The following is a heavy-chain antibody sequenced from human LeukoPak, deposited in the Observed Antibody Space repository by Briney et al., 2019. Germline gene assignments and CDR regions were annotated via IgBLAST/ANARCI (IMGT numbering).Heavy chain of an antibody. D-gene: IGHD3-22*01. CDR2: ISYDGSNK. CDR3: AKDKGIYDSRGYYSN. V-gene: IGHV3-30-3*01. Sequence: GGSLRLSCAASGFTFSSYAMHWVRQAPGKGLEWVAVISYDGSNKYYADSVKGRFTISRDNSKNTLYPQMNSLRAEDTALYYCAKDKGIYDSRGYYSNWGQGTLVTVSS. J-gene: IGHJ4*02. CDR1: GFTFSSYA.